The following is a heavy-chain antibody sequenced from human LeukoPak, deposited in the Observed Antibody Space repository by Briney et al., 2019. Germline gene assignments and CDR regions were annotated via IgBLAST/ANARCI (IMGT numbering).Heavy chain of an antibody. V-gene: IGHV4-61*01. D-gene: IGHD3-10*01. CDR1: GGSVTSDNCY. Sequence: PSETLSLTCNVSGGSVTSDNCYWTWIRQAPGKGLEWIGHVSHSGTINYNPSLRSRVTISVDTYKNQFSLKLTSVSAADTALYYCSRDLGYFGSGSYLGWFDPWGQGTLVTVSS. J-gene: IGHJ5*02. CDR2: VSHSGTI. CDR3: SRDLGYFGSGSYLGWFDP.